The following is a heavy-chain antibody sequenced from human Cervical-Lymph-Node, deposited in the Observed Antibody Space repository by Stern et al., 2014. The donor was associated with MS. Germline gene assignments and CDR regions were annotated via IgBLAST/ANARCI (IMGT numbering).Heavy chain of an antibody. CDR3: AARANYYDSPGDWFDP. CDR2: IVVGSGNP. CDR1: GFTFTSSA. V-gene: IGHV1-58*01. D-gene: IGHD3-22*01. J-gene: IGHJ5*02. Sequence: MQLVESGPEVKKPGTSVKVSCKASGFTFTSSAVQWVRQARGQRLEWIGWIVVGSGNPNYAQKFQERVTMTRDMSTSTAYMELSSLRSEDTAVYYCAARANYYDSPGDWFDPWGQGTLVTVSS.